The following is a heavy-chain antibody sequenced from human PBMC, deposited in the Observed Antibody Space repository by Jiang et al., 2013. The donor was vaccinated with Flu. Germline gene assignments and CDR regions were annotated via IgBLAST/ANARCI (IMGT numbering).Heavy chain of an antibody. V-gene: IGHV3-30-3*01. D-gene: IGHD6-6*01. CDR1: GFTFSSYA. Sequence: VVQPGRSLRLSCAASGFTFSSYAMHWVRQAPGKGLEWVAVISYDGSNKYYADSVKGRFTISRDNSKNTLYLQMNSLRAEDTAVYYCARGHSSSSRHYFDYWGQGTLVTVSS. J-gene: IGHJ4*02. CDR2: ISYDGSNK. CDR3: ARGHSSSSRHYFDY.